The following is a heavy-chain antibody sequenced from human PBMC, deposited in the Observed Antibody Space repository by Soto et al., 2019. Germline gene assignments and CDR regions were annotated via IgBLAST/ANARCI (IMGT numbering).Heavy chain of an antibody. CDR1: GFTFDDYG. V-gene: IGHV3-20*04. CDR2: INWNGGST. Sequence: GGSLRLSCAAAGFTFDDYGMSWVRQAPGKGLEWVSGINWNGGSTGYADSVKGRFTISRDNAKNSLYLQMNSLRAEDTALYYCARGRGRRTQLGYCTNGVCYIFDYWGQGTLVTVSS. D-gene: IGHD2-8*01. J-gene: IGHJ4*02. CDR3: ARGRGRRTQLGYCTNGVCYIFDY.